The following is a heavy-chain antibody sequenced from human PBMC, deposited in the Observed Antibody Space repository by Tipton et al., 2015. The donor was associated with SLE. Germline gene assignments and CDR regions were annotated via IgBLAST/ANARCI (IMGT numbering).Heavy chain of an antibody. V-gene: IGHV4-38-2*02. J-gene: IGHJ3*02. CDR2: IYYSGST. CDR1: NSSISRAYY. D-gene: IGHD1-14*01. Sequence: LRLSCIVSNSSISRAYYWGWIRQPPGKGLEWITNIYYSGSTYYNPSLKSRVTTSIDTSKNQFSLKLSSVTAADTAKYYCATTQTVTGLDNAFDIWGQGTVVTVSS. CDR3: ATTQTVTGLDNAFDI.